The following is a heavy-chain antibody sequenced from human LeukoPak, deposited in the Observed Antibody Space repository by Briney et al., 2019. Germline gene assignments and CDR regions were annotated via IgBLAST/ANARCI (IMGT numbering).Heavy chain of an antibody. CDR1: GFTFSSYS. CDR3: AKCGNSGCHLIDY. J-gene: IGHJ4*02. V-gene: IGHV3-23*01. Sequence: GGSLRLACAASGFTFSSYSMNWVRQAPGKGLEWVSAIGGRTGGTYYADSVKGRFTISRDNSKSTLYLQMDSLRAEDTAVYYCAKCGNSGCHLIDYWGQGTLVTVSS. CDR2: IGGRTGGT. D-gene: IGHD5-12*01.